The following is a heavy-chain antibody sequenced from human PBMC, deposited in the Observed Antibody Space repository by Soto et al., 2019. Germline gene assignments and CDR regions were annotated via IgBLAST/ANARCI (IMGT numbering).Heavy chain of an antibody. V-gene: IGHV1-2*02. CDR3: ASEDCRNNCLKGFGY. Sequence: GASVKVSCKASGGTFSSYAISWVRQAPGQGFEWVGGINAKSGNPKYVPKFQGRVTVTRDTSTSTVYMELNRLTSDDTAVYFCASEDCRNNCLKGFGYWGQGTLVTVSS. D-gene: IGHD2-15*01. CDR1: GGTFSSYA. J-gene: IGHJ4*02. CDR2: INAKSGNP.